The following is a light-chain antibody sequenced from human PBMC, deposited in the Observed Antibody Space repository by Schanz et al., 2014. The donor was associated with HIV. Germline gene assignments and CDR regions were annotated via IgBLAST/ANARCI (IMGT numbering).Light chain of an antibody. CDR2: GAS. J-gene: IGKJ1*01. CDR3: QQHGGSPET. V-gene: IGKV3-15*01. CDR1: QSVSSN. Sequence: EIVMTQSPATLSVSPGERATLSCRASQSVSSNLAWYQQKRGQPPRLLIFGASTRAPGIPDRFSGSGSGTDFILTISRLEPEDFAVYYCQQHGGSPETFGQGTKVEIK.